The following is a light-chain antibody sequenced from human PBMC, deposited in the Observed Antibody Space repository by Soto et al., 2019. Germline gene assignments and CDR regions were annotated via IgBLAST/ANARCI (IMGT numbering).Light chain of an antibody. CDR1: QSVTNNF. CDR2: GAS. Sequence: IVLTQSPGTLSLSPGERATLSCGASQSVTNNFLAWYQQKPGQAPRLLIYGASSRATGFPDRFSGSGSGTDCTLTISRLEPGDFAVYYCQQYGTPLFTFGPGTKVDIK. V-gene: IGKV3-20*01. J-gene: IGKJ3*01. CDR3: QQYGTPLFT.